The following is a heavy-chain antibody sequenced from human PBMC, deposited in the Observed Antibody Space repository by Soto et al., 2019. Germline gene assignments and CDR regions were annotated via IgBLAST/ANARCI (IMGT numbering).Heavy chain of an antibody. CDR2: IRSKAYGGTT. V-gene: IGHV3-49*03. J-gene: IGHJ3*02. Sequence: GGSLRLSCTASGFTFGDYAMSWFRQAPGKGLEWVGFIRSKAYGGTTEYAASVKGRFTISRDDSKSIAYLQMNSLKTEDTAVYYCTRAPPVAIFGVVIKQKDDAFDIWGQGTMVTVSS. CDR3: TRAPPVAIFGVVIKQKDDAFDI. D-gene: IGHD3-3*01. CDR1: GFTFGDYA.